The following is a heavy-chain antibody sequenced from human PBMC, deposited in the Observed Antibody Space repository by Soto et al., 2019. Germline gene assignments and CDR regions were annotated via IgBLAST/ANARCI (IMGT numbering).Heavy chain of an antibody. Sequence: QVQLVESGGGVVQPGRSLRLSCAASGFTFSSYAMHWVRQAPGKGLEWVAVISYDGSNKYYADSVKGRFTISRDNSKNTLYLQMNSLRAEDTAVYYCARVGYGGNSRLTYYYYGMDVWGQGTTVTVSS. J-gene: IGHJ6*02. D-gene: IGHD4-17*01. V-gene: IGHV3-30-3*01. CDR2: ISYDGSNK. CDR3: ARVGYGGNSRLTYYYYGMDV. CDR1: GFTFSSYA.